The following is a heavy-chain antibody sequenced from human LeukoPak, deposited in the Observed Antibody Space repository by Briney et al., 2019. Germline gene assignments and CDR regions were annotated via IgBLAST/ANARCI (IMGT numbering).Heavy chain of an antibody. Sequence: PSETLSLTCTVSGGSISRYYWSWIRQPPGKGLEWIGYIYYSGSTNYNPSLKSRVTISVDTSKNQFSLKLSSVTAADTAVYYCARGVYGYSLDYWGQGTLVTVSS. CDR2: IYYSGST. CDR1: GGSISRYY. D-gene: IGHD5/OR15-5a*01. CDR3: ARGVYGYSLDY. V-gene: IGHV4-59*01. J-gene: IGHJ4*02.